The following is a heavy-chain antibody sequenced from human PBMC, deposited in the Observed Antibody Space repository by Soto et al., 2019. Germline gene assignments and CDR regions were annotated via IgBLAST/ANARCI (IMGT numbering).Heavy chain of an antibody. Sequence: PGGSLRLSCPASGFTFNNYAMTWVRQAPGKGLGWVSTIDGGGGSTFYGDSVKGRFTISRDNSKNTLFLQMNSLRVEDAALYYCAKSDVAAASMDVWGQGTPVTVSS. D-gene: IGHD6-19*01. CDR1: GFTFNNYA. CDR3: AKSDVAAASMDV. CDR2: IDGGGGST. J-gene: IGHJ6*01. V-gene: IGHV3-23*01.